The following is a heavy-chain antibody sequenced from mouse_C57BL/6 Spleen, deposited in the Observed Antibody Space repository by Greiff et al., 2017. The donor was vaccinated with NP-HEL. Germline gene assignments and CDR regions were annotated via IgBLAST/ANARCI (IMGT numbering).Heavy chain of an antibody. V-gene: IGHV14-2*01. CDR1: GFNIKDYY. CDR3: ARAYGSSFSYWYFDV. Sequence: EVQVVESGAELVKPGASVKLSCTASGFNIKDYYMHWVKQRTEQGLEWIGRIDPEDGETKYAPKFQGKATITADTSSNTAYLQLSSLTSEDTAVYYWARAYGSSFSYWYFDVWGTGTTVTVSS. CDR2: IDPEDGET. J-gene: IGHJ1*03. D-gene: IGHD1-1*01.